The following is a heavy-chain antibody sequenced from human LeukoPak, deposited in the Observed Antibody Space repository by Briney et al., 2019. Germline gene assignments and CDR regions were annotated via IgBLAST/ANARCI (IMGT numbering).Heavy chain of an antibody. CDR2: IKPDGDEK. J-gene: IGHJ4*02. V-gene: IGHV3-7*03. CDR1: GFTFSTYC. D-gene: IGHD2-15*01. CDR3: IGQYCSGGSCDEPH. Sequence: GGSLRLSCAASGFTFSTYCMTWLRQTPGKGLEWVANIKPDGDEKYYVDSVKGRFTISRDNSKNTLYLQMNSLRIEDTAVYYCIGQYCSGGSCDEPHWGQGTLVTVSS.